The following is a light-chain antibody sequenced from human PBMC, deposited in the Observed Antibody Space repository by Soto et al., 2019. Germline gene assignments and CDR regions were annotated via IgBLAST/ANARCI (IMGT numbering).Light chain of an antibody. Sequence: EIVLTQSPGTLSLSPGERATLSCRASQSVSSSYLAWYQQKPGQAPRLLIYGASSRATGIPDRFSGSGSGTDFTLTISSLEPEDCAVYYCQQYGSSFGPGTKVAIK. CDR3: QQYGSS. J-gene: IGKJ3*01. V-gene: IGKV3-20*01. CDR2: GAS. CDR1: QSVSSSY.